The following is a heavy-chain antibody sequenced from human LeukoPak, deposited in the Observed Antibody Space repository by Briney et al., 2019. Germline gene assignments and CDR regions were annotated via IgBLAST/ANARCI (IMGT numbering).Heavy chain of an antibody. V-gene: IGHV4-30-2*01. D-gene: IGHD2-2*02. J-gene: IGHJ5*02. Sequence: SQTLSLTCTVSGGSISSGGYYWSWIRQPPGKGLEWIGYIYHSGSTYYNPSLKSRVTISVDRSKNQFSLKLSSVTAADTAVYYCARERASLRYCSSTSCYTSWGQGTLVTVSS. CDR3: ARERASLRYCSSTSCYTS. CDR1: GGSISSGGYY. CDR2: IYHSGST.